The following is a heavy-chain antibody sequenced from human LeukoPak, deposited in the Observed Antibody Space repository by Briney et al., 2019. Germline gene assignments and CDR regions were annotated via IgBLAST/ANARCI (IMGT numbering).Heavy chain of an antibody. V-gene: IGHV4-59*01. CDR2: IYYSGST. D-gene: IGHD3-22*01. J-gene: IGHJ3*02. Sequence: SETLSLTCTVSGGSIGSYYWSWIRQPPGKGLEWIGYIYYSGSTNYNPSLKSRVTISVDTSKNQFSLKLSSVTAADTAVYYCARGGLNYYDSSGYYYVGAFDIWGQGTMVTVSS. CDR3: ARGGLNYYDSSGYYYVGAFDI. CDR1: GGSIGSYY.